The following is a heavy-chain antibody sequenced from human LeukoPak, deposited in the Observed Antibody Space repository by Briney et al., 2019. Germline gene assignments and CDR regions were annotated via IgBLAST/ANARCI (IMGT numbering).Heavy chain of an antibody. V-gene: IGHV1-8*01. D-gene: IGHD1-1*01. Sequence: ASVKVPCKASGFTFTNYDINWVRQAPGQGLEWMGWLNPKSGDTGYAQKFQGRVAMSRDTSITTAYMEVSGLTSDDTAVYYCARGTALASPLEYWGQGTLVIVSS. CDR1: GFTFTNYD. CDR3: ARGTALASPLEY. CDR2: LNPKSGDT. J-gene: IGHJ4*02.